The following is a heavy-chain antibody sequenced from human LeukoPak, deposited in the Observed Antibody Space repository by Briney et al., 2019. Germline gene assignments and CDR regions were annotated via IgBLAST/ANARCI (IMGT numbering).Heavy chain of an antibody. CDR2: IYYSGST. Sequence: SETLSLTCTVSGGSISNSIYYWGWIRQPPGKGLEWIGSIYYSGSTYYNPSLKSRVTISVDTSKNQFSLKLNSVTAADTAVYYCARHRSYSSSWGVDYWGQGTLVTVSS. V-gene: IGHV4-39*01. CDR1: GGSISNSIYY. J-gene: IGHJ4*02. D-gene: IGHD6-13*01. CDR3: ARHRSYSSSWGVDY.